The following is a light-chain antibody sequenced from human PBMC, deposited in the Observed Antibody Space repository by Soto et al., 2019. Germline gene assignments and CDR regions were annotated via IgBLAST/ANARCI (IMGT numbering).Light chain of an antibody. CDR1: NSDVGGYNY. Sequence: QSVLTQPASVSGTPGQSITISCPGTNSDVGGYNYVSWYQQHPGKAPELMIYEVSHRPSGVSNRFSGSKSDNTAPLTISGLQAEDEADYYCSSYTSISTLYVFGTGTKGTVL. V-gene: IGLV2-14*01. CDR3: SSYTSISTLYV. J-gene: IGLJ1*01. CDR2: EVS.